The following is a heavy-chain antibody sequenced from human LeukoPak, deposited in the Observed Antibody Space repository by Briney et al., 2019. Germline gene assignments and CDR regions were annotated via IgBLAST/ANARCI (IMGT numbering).Heavy chain of an antibody. CDR3: ARVKYYYDSSGYYY. Sequence: ASVKVSCKASGYTFTSYYMHWVRQAPGQGLEWMGWISAYNGNTNYAQKLQGRVTMTTDTSTSTAYMELRNLRSDDTAVYYCARVKYYYDSSGYYYWGQGTLVTVSS. CDR2: ISAYNGNT. J-gene: IGHJ4*02. CDR1: GYTFTSYY. D-gene: IGHD3-22*01. V-gene: IGHV1-18*04.